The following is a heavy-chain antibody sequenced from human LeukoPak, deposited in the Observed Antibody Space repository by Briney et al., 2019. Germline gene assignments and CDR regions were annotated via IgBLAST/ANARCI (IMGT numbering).Heavy chain of an antibody. D-gene: IGHD3-22*01. CDR3: ARDLIAVMYYFDSSGYSGVMDV. CDR2: INPNTGGT. V-gene: IGHV1-2*02. J-gene: IGHJ6*03. CDR1: GYTFSGYY. Sequence: ASVKVSCKASGYTFSGYYIHWVRQAPGQGLEWMGWINPNTGGTKYAQRFQDRVTMTRDTSISTAYMELSSLRSDDTAVYYCARDLIAVMYYFDSSGYSGVMDVWGKGTTVTISS.